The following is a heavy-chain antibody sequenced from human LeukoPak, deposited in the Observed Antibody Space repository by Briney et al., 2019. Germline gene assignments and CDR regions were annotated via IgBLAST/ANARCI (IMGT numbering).Heavy chain of an antibody. CDR3: ARPRGIAAAGPRGLDAFDI. CDR2: INSDGSST. Sequence: GGSLRLSCAASGFTFSSYWMHWVRQAPGKGLVWVSRINSDGSSTSYADSVKGRFTISRDNSKNTLYLQMNGLRAEDTAVYYCARPRGIAAAGPRGLDAFDIWGQGTMVTVSS. CDR1: GFTFSSYW. V-gene: IGHV3-74*01. D-gene: IGHD6-13*01. J-gene: IGHJ3*02.